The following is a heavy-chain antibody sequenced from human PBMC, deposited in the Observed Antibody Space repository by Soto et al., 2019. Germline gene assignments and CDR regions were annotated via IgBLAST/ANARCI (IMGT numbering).Heavy chain of an antibody. J-gene: IGHJ6*03. V-gene: IGHV4-59*08. Sequence: SETLSLTCTVSGGSISSYYWSWIRQPPGKGLEWIGYIYYSGSTNYNPSLKSRVTISVDTSKNQFSLKLSSVTAADTAVYYCARHTDAGRGNYYYYYXMDVWGKGTTVTVSS. CDR2: IYYSGST. CDR1: GGSISSYY. D-gene: IGHD3-16*01. CDR3: ARHTDAGRGNYYYYYXMDV.